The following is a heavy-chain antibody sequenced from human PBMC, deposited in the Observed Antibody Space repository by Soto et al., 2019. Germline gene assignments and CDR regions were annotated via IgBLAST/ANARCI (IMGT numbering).Heavy chain of an antibody. V-gene: IGHV1-18*01. CDR3: ARDAPYCSSTSCYPPFDP. J-gene: IGHJ5*02. Sequence: QVPLVQSGAEVKKPGASVKVSCKASGYTFTSYGISWVRQAPGQGLEWMGWISAYNGNTNYAQKLQGRVTMTTDTSTSTAYMELRSPRSDDTAVYYCARDAPYCSSTSCYPPFDPWGQGTLVTVSS. D-gene: IGHD2-2*01. CDR1: GYTFTSYG. CDR2: ISAYNGNT.